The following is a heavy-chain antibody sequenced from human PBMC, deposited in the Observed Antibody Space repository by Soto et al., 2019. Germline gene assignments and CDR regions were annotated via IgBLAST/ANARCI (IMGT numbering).Heavy chain of an antibody. D-gene: IGHD2-21*02. Sequence: EVQLLESGGGLVQPAGSLRLSCAASGFTFGNFGMNWVRQAPGKGLEWVSGISGGGGSTYYADSVKGRFTISRDPSKNTIFLEMNSLRAEDTAVYYCAKGFIVVVTVIRPDDAFDVWCQGKVVTVSS. CDR3: AKGFIVVVTVIRPDDAFDV. CDR1: GFTFGNFG. J-gene: IGHJ3*01. V-gene: IGHV3-23*01. CDR2: ISGGGGST.